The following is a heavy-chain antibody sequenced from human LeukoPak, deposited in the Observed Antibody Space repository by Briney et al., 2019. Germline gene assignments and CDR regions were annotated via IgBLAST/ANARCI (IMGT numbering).Heavy chain of an antibody. V-gene: IGHV3-20*04. J-gene: IGHJ4*02. CDR1: GFTFDDSG. Sequence: RAGGSLRLSCAASGFTFDDSGMTWVRQAPGKGLEWVSGINWNAGSTGYADSVKGRFTISRDNAKNSLYLQVNSLRAEDTALYYCARAPHYYGSGTYFDYWGQGTLVTVSS. CDR3: ARAPHYYGSGTYFDY. D-gene: IGHD3-10*01. CDR2: INWNAGST.